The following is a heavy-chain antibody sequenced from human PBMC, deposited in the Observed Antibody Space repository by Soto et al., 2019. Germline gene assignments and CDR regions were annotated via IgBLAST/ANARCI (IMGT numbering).Heavy chain of an antibody. J-gene: IGHJ5*02. Sequence: SVKVSCKASGGTFSSYAISWVRQAPGQGLEWMGGIIPIFGTANYAQKFQGRVTITADESTSTAYMELSSLRSEDMAVYYCARAVYYDFWSGYYRGFDPWGQGTLVTVSS. CDR3: ARAVYYDFWSGYYRGFDP. CDR1: GGTFSSYA. CDR2: IIPIFGTA. V-gene: IGHV1-69*13. D-gene: IGHD3-3*01.